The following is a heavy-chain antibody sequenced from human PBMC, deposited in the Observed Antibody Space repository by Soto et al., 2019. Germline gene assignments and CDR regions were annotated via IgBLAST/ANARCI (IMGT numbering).Heavy chain of an antibody. CDR3: ARDRGGYCTNGVCSHGAPYYYYGMDV. D-gene: IGHD2-8*01. J-gene: IGHJ6*02. V-gene: IGHV1-46*01. CDR2: INPSGGST. CDR1: GYTFTSYY. Sequence: QVQLVQSGAEVKKPGASVKVSCKASGYTFTSYYMHWVRQAPGQGLEWMGIINPSGGSTSYAQKFQGRVTMTRDTSTSTVYMELSSLRSEDTAVYYCARDRGGYCTNGVCSHGAPYYYYGMDVWGQGTTVTVSS.